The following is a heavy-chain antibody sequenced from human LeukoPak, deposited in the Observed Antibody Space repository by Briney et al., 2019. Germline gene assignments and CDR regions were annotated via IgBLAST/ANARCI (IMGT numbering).Heavy chain of an antibody. D-gene: IGHD1-20*01. CDR1: GFTVSSNY. CDR3: AKGGRYNWIHLDY. V-gene: IGHV3-53*05. CDR2: IYSGGST. Sequence: PGGSLRLSCAASGFTVSSNYMSWVRQAPGKGLEWVSVIYSGGSTYYADSVKGRFTISRDNSKNTLYLQMNSLRAEDTAVYYCAKGGRYNWIHLDYWGQGTLVTVSS. J-gene: IGHJ4*02.